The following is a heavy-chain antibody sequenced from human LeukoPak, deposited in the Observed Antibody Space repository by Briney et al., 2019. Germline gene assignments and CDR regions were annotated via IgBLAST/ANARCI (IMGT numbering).Heavy chain of an antibody. D-gene: IGHD3-10*01. CDR2: ISYDGSNK. Sequence: PGGSLRLSCAASGFTFSSYAMHWVRQAPGKGLEWVAVISYDGSNKYYADSVKGRFTISRDNSKNTLYLQMNSLRAEDTAVYYCARDHPMVRGVRPLDYWGQGTLVTVSS. CDR1: GFTFSSYA. V-gene: IGHV3-30-3*01. CDR3: ARDHPMVRGVRPLDY. J-gene: IGHJ4*02.